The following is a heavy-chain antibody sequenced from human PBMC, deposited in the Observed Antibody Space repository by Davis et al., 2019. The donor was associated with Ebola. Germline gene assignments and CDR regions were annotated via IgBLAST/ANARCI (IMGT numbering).Heavy chain of an antibody. D-gene: IGHD2-2*01. Sequence: ASVKVSCKASGYTFTSYGISWVRQAPGQGLEWMGWISAYNGNTNYAQKLQGRVTMTTDTSTSTAYMELRSLRSDDTAVYYCARGSDIVVVPADWFDPWGQGTLVTVSS. V-gene: IGHV1-18*01. CDR1: GYTFTSYG. CDR3: ARGSDIVVVPADWFDP. CDR2: ISAYNGNT. J-gene: IGHJ5*02.